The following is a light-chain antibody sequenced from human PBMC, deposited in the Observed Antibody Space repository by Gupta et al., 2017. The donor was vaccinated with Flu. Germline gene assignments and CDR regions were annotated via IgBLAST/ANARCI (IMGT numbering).Light chain of an antibody. J-gene: IGLJ7*01. Sequence: QSVLTQPPSVSAAPGQKVTISCSGGSSNIGNNYVSWYQQRPGTTPKHLIYDNNKRPSGIPERFSGSKYGTSATLGITGLQTGEEADYYCGTGDNGRIDVVFGGGTKLTVL. CDR1: SSNIGNNY. V-gene: IGLV1-51*01. CDR2: DNN. CDR3: GTGDNGRIDVV.